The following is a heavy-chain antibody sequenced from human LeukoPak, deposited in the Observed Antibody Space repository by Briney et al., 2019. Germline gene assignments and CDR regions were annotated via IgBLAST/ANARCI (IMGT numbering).Heavy chain of an antibody. CDR3: ARGDLKSDWFDP. V-gene: IGHV1-8*01. Sequence: ASVKVSCKAFGYTFTSYDINWVRQATGQGLEWMGWVNPNSGNTGYAQKSQGRVTMTRNTSISTAYMELSSLRSEDTAVYYCARGDLKSDWFDPWGQGTLVIVST. CDR1: GYTFTSYD. D-gene: IGHD3-3*01. J-gene: IGHJ5*02. CDR2: VNPNSGNT.